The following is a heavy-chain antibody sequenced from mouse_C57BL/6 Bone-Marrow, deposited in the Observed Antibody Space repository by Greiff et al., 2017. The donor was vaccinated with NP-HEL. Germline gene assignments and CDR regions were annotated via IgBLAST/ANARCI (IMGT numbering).Heavy chain of an antibody. V-gene: IGHV5-12*01. CDR2: ISNGGGST. CDR3: ARHCAMDY. J-gene: IGHJ4*01. CDR1: GFTFSDYY. Sequence: EVQLQESGGGLVQPGGSLKLSCAASGFTFSDYYMYWVRQTPEKRLEWVAYISNGGGSTYYPDTVKGRFTISRDNAKNTLYLQMSRLKSEDTAMYYCARHCAMDYWGQGTSVTVSS.